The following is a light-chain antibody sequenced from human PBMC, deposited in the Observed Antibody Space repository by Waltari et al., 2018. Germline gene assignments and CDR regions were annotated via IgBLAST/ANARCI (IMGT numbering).Light chain of an antibody. J-gene: IGKJ3*01. CDR2: DAS. Sequence: EIVLTQSPATLSLSPGERATLSCRASQSVSSYLAWYQQKPGQAPRLLIYDASNRATGIPARFSGSGSGTDFTLTSSSLEPEDFAVYYCQQRSNWPFDFGPGTKVDIK. CDR1: QSVSSY. V-gene: IGKV3-11*01. CDR3: QQRSNWPFD.